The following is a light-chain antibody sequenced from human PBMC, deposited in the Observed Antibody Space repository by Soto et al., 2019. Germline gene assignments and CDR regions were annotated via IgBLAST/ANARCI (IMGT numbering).Light chain of an antibody. Sequence: DIQVTQSPSSLSASVGDRVTITCRASQNISTYLHWFQQRPGKPPKLLISRTSNLESAVPSRFSGTGSGTDFTLTITDLQPDDSASYFCQHTYISISCGGGTKV. CDR3: QHTYISIS. V-gene: IGKV1-39*01. CDR1: QNISTY. CDR2: RTS. J-gene: IGKJ4*01.